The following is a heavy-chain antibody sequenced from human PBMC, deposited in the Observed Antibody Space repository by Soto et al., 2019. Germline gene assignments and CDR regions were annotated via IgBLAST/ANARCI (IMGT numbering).Heavy chain of an antibody. CDR1: GGTFSSYA. J-gene: IGHJ6*02. V-gene: IGHV1-69*13. Sequence: SVKVSCKASGGTFSSYAISWVRQAPGQGLEWMGGIIPIFGTANYAQKFQGRVTITADESTSTAYMELSSLRSEDTAVYYCARDKVQASYYYYGMDVWGQGPTVTVSS. CDR2: IIPIFGTA. CDR3: ARDKVQASYYYYGMDV.